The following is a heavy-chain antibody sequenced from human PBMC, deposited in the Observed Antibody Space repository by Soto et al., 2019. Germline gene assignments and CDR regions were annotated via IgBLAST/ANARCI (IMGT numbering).Heavy chain of an antibody. CDR2: ISYDGSNK. CDR1: GFTFSSYG. D-gene: IGHD2-8*01. V-gene: IGHV3-30*18. Sequence: GGPLRLSCGASGFTFSSYGMHWVRQAPGKGLEWVAVISYDGSNKYYADSVKGRFTISRDNSKNTLYLQMNSLRAEDTAVYYCAKDRCTNGVFFSNFDYWGQGTLVTVSS. J-gene: IGHJ4*02. CDR3: AKDRCTNGVFFSNFDY.